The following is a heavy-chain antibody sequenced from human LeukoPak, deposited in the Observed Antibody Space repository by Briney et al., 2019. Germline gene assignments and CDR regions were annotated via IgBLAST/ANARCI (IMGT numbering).Heavy chain of an antibody. CDR2: FDPEDGET. CDR1: GYTLTELS. Sequence: ASVKVSCKVSGYTLTELSMHWVRQAPGKGLEWMGGFDPEDGETIYAQKFQGRVTMTEDTSTDTAYMELSSLSSEDTAVYYCATDSARGGDFAFDIWGQGTMVTVSS. D-gene: IGHD2-21*02. J-gene: IGHJ3*02. CDR3: ATDSARGGDFAFDI. V-gene: IGHV1-24*01.